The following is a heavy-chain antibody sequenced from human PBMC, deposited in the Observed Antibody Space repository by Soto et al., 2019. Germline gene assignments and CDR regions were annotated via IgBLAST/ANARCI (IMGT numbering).Heavy chain of an antibody. V-gene: IGHV4-59*08. CDR3: ARPKGIAPAVWYFDL. D-gene: IGHD6-13*01. J-gene: IGHJ2*01. Sequence: QVQLQESGPGLVKPSETLSLTCTVSGDYISSHYWSWIRRPPGKGLEWIGYVYHSGKTDSKPSLKSRITVSMDTSKNQIALSLTSVTATDTAMYYCARPKGIAPAVWYFDLWRRCTLVTVSS. CDR1: GDYISSHY. CDR2: VYHSGKT.